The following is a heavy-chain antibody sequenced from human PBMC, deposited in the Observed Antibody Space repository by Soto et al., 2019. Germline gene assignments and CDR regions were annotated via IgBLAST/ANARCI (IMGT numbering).Heavy chain of an antibody. D-gene: IGHD1-26*01. V-gene: IGHV1-69*01. Sequence: QVQLVQSGAEVKKPGSSVKVSCTASGGTFSSYSINWVRQAPGQGLEWMGEIIHIFGTANYAQKFQGRVTITADESTSTAYMELSSLRSEDTAVYYCARAGGRHAGGIDYWGQGTLVTVS. CDR2: IIHIFGTA. CDR1: GGTFSSYS. CDR3: ARAGGRHAGGIDY. J-gene: IGHJ4*02.